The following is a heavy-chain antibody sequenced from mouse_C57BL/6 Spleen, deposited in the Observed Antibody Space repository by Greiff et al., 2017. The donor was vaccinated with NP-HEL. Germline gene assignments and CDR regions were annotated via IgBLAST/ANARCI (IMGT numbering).Heavy chain of an antibody. CDR2: LNPNNGGT. Sequence: EVQLQQSGPELVKPGASVKISCKASGYTFTDYYMNWVKQSHGQSLEWIGDLNPNNGGTSYNQKFKGKATLTVDKSASTAYLELRSLTSEDSAVYYCARRNYGKRGAMDNWGQGTSVTVSS. V-gene: IGHV1-26*01. CDR1: GYTFTDYY. CDR3: ARRNYGKRGAMDN. D-gene: IGHD2-1*01. J-gene: IGHJ4*01.